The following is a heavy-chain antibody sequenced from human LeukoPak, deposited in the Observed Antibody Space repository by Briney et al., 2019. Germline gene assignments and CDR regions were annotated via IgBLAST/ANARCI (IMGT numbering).Heavy chain of an antibody. J-gene: IGHJ5*02. V-gene: IGHV4-39*07. CDR3: ARDGFFSYSRYGWFDP. Sequence: SETLSLTCTVSGGSISSSSYYWGWIRQPPGKGLEWIGSIYYSGSTYYNPSLKSRVTISVDTSKNQFSLKLSSVTAADTAVYYCARDGFFSYSRYGWFDPWGQGTLVTVSS. CDR2: IYYSGST. CDR1: GGSISSSSYY. D-gene: IGHD2-15*01.